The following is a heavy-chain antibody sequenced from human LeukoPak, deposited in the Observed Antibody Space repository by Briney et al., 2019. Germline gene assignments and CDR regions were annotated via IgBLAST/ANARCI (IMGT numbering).Heavy chain of an antibody. CDR2: IYYSGST. CDR1: GGSISSSSYY. D-gene: IGHD2-2*01. V-gene: IGHV4-39*07. CDR3: ARGYCSSTSCYAEDY. J-gene: IGHJ4*02. Sequence: SETLSLTCTVSGGSISSSSYYWGWIRQPPGKGLEWIGSIYYSGSTYYNPSLKSRVTISVDTSKNQFSLKLSSVTAADTAVYYCARGYCSSTSCYAEDYWGQGTLVTVSS.